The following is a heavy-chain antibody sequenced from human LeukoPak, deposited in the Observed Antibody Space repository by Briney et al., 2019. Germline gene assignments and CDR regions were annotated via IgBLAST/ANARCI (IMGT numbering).Heavy chain of an antibody. D-gene: IGHD3-22*01. CDR3: ARGVSRFGEIGLYYYDSSGARLGFDY. CDR1: GFTFSSYE. Sequence: GGSLRLSCAASGFTFSSYEMNWVRQAPGKGLEWVSYISSSGSTIYYADSVKGRFTISRDNAKNSLYLQMNSLRAEDTAVYYCARGVSRFGEIGLYYYDSSGARLGFDYWGQGTLVTVSS. CDR2: ISSSGSTI. V-gene: IGHV3-48*03. J-gene: IGHJ4*02.